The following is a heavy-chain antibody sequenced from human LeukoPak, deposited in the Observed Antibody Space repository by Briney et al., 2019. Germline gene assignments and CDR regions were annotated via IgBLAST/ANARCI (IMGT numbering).Heavy chain of an antibody. CDR2: INPNSGGT. D-gene: IGHD6-6*01. V-gene: IGHV1-2*06. J-gene: IGHJ4*02. CDR3: ARVDYSSSSGVAGNY. CDR1: GYTFTGYY. Sequence: ASVKVSCKASGYTFTGYYMHWVRQAPGRGLEWMGRINPNSGGTNYAQKFQGRVTMTRDTSISTAYMELSRLRSDDTAVYYCARVDYSSSSGVAGNYWGQGTLVTVSS.